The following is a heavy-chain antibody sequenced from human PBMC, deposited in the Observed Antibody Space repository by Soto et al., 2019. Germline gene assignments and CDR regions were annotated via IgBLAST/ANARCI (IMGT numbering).Heavy chain of an antibody. V-gene: IGHV1-69*06. CDR2: IIPIFGTA. J-gene: IGHJ6*02. D-gene: IGHD6-6*01. CDR3: AREPSAASPTYYYYGMDV. CDR1: GGTFSSYA. Sequence: SVKVSCKASGGTFSSYAISWVRQAPGQGLEWMGGIIPIFGTANYAQKFQGRVTITADKSTSTAYMELSSLRSEDTAVYYCAREPSAASPTYYYYGMDVWGQGTTVTVSS.